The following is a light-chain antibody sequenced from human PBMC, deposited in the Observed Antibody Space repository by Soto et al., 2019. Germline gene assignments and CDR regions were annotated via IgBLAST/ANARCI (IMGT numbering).Light chain of an antibody. CDR3: QQYNNWPPWT. CDR2: GAS. V-gene: IGKV3-15*01. J-gene: IGKJ1*01. Sequence: VMTQSPATLSVSPGERATLSCRASQSVSSNLAWYQQKPGQAPRLLIYGASTRATGVPARFSGSGSGTEFTLTISSLQSEDFAVYYCQQYNNWPPWTFGQGTKVEIK. CDR1: QSVSSN.